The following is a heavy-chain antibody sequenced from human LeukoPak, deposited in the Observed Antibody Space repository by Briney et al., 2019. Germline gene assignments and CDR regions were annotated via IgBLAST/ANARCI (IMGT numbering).Heavy chain of an antibody. J-gene: IGHJ3*02. Sequence: PSETLSLTCTVSGGSISSYYWSWIRQPPGKGLEWIGYIYYSGSTNYNPSLKSRVTISVDTSKNQFSLKLSSVTAADTAVYYCARGGAYCGGDCYSETLGDAFDIWGQGTMVTVSS. V-gene: IGHV4-59*01. CDR3: ARGGAYCGGDCYSETLGDAFDI. CDR2: IYYSGST. D-gene: IGHD2-21*02. CDR1: GGSISSYY.